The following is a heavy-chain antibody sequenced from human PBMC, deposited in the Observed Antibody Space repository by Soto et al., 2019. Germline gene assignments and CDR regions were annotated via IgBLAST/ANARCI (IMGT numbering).Heavy chain of an antibody. D-gene: IGHD2-2*01. J-gene: IGHJ3*02. V-gene: IGHV3-74*03. CDR2: INTDGGSS. Sequence: EVQLVESGGDLVQPGGSLRLSCAASGFTFSGHWMHWVRQVPGKGLEWVSRINTDGGSSAYADSVKGRFTISRDNAKNTLYLHMNGLGAEDTAVYYCAREAGYCSRTSCYRRAFDTWGQGTTVTVSS. CDR1: GFTFSGHW. CDR3: AREAGYCSRTSCYRRAFDT.